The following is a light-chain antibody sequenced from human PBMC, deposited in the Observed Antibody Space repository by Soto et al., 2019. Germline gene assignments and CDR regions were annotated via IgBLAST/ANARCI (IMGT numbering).Light chain of an antibody. CDR1: SNDIGGYNS. V-gene: IGLV2-14*01. CDR3: SSYTTTSTLGV. CDR2: EVS. J-gene: IGLJ3*02. Sequence: QSALTQPHSVSGSPGQSVTISCTGTSNDIGGYNSVSWYQRHPGKAPKLIIYEVSNRPSGISNRFSGSKSGNTASLTISGLQAEDEADYYCSSYTTTSTLGVFGGGTKLTVL.